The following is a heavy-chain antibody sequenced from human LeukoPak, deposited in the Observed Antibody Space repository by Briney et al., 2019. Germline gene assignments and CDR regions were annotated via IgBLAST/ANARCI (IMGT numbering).Heavy chain of an antibody. V-gene: IGHV5-51*01. D-gene: IGHD1-26*01. CDR2: IYPGDSDT. CDR3: AKPRRVGVGISAFDI. Sequence: GESLKISCKGSGYSFTNFWIGWVRQMPGKGLEWMGIIYPGDSDTRYSPSFQGQVTISADKSISTAYVQWSSLKASDTAIYYCAKPRRVGVGISAFDIWGQGTMVTVSS. J-gene: IGHJ3*02. CDR1: GYSFTNFW.